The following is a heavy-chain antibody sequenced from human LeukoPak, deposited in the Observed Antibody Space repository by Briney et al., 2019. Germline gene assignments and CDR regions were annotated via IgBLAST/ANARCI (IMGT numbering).Heavy chain of an antibody. CDR2: MHNSGST. J-gene: IGHJ3*02. V-gene: IGHV4-59*11. Sequence: SETLSLTCTVSGGSISSQYWSWIRQPPGEGLEWIGYMHNSGSTNFNPSLKSRVSISLDTSKNQFSLKLNSVTGADTAVYYCARYYFDNSGFDAFDIWGQGTMVIVSS. CDR1: GGSISSQY. D-gene: IGHD3-22*01. CDR3: ARYYFDNSGFDAFDI.